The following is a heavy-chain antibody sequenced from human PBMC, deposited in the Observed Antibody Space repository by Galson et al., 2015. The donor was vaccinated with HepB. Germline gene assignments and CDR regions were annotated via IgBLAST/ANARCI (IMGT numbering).Heavy chain of an antibody. CDR2: ISYDGSNK. D-gene: IGHD4-17*01. CDR3: ARVRRDYGDYYYYYGMDV. V-gene: IGHV3-30-3*01. CDR1: GFTFSSYA. Sequence: SLRLSCAASGFTFSSYAMHWVRQAPGKGLEWVAVISYDGSNKYYADSVKGRFTISRDNSKNTLYLQMNSLRAEDTAVYYCARVRRDYGDYYYYYGMDVWGQGTTVTVSS. J-gene: IGHJ6*02.